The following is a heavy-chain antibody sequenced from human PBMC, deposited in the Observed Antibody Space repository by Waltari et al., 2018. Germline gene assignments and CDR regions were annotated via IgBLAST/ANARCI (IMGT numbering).Heavy chain of an antibody. D-gene: IGHD6-13*01. V-gene: IGHV5-51*03. J-gene: IGHJ4*02. CDR3: ARLNSSLYVGDFDY. Sequence: EVQLVQSGAEVKKPGESLKISCKGSGYSFTSYWIGWVSQRPGKGLEWMGIIYPSDSYTRYTPSDQGQVTISADKSISTAYLQWISLKASDTAMYYCARLNSSLYVGDFDYWGQGTLVTVSS. CDR1: GYSFTSYW. CDR2: IYPSDSYT.